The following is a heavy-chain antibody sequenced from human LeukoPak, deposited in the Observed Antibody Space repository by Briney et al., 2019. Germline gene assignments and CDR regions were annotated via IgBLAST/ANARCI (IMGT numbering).Heavy chain of an antibody. D-gene: IGHD3-22*01. CDR3: AKTPEVTSYYYDSSGYYYDY. CDR1: GFTFSSYA. Sequence: VESLRLSCAASGFTFSSYAMSWVRQAPGKGLEWVSAISGSGGSTYYADSVKGRFTISRDNSKNTLYLQMNSLRAEDTAVYYCAKTPEVTSYYYDSSGYYYDYWGQGTLVTVSS. CDR2: ISGSGGST. J-gene: IGHJ4*02. V-gene: IGHV3-23*01.